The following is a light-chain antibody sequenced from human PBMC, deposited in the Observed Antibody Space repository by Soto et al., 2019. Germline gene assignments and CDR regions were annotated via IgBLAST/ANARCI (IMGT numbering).Light chain of an antibody. CDR3: GTWDSSLSAGLVV. Sequence: QSVLTQPPSVSAAPGQKVTISCSGSSSNIGNNYVSWYQQLPGTAPKLLIYDNNKRPSGIPDRFSGSKSGTSATLGITGLQTGEEADYYCGTWDSSLSAGLVVFGGGTKLTVL. CDR1: SSNIGNNY. CDR2: DNN. V-gene: IGLV1-51*01. J-gene: IGLJ2*01.